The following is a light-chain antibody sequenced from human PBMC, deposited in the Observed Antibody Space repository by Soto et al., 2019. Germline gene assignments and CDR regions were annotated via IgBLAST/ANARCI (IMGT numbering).Light chain of an antibody. J-gene: IGKJ3*01. V-gene: IGKV3-11*01. Sequence: EIVMTQSPATQSLSPGERATLSCRASQSVSSYLAWYQQKPGQAPRLLIYDASNRATGIPARFSGSGSGTDFNLTISSLEPEDFAVYYCQQRSNWPPSFGPGTKVNIK. CDR2: DAS. CDR3: QQRSNWPPS. CDR1: QSVSSY.